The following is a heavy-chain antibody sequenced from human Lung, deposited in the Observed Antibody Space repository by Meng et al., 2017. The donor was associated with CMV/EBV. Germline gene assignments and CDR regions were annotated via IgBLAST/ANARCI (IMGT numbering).Heavy chain of an antibody. CDR1: GFTFSFYG. CDR2: IRYDGNNK. Sequence: GESLKISCAASGFTFSFYGLHWVRQAPGKGLEWVAFIRYDGNNKFYADSVKGRFTISRDRSKNTLYLQMNSLRADDTAVYYCAKDLRSLRRFYYYGMDVWXQGTXVTVAS. CDR3: AKDLRSLRRFYYYGMDV. J-gene: IGHJ6*02. V-gene: IGHV3-30*02. D-gene: IGHD3-3*01.